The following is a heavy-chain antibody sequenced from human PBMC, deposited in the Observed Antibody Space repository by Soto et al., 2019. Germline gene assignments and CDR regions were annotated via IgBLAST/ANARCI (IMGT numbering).Heavy chain of an antibody. CDR1: GYTFTSYG. CDR2: ISAYNGNT. Sequence: QVQLVQSGAEVKKPGASVKVSCKASGYTFTSYGISWVRQAPGQGLEWMGWISAYNGNTNYAQKLQRRVTMTTDTATSTAHMEPRRLRSDDTAVYYCARVEWERDYYDGMDVWGQGTTVTVSS. D-gene: IGHD1-26*01. J-gene: IGHJ6*02. CDR3: ARVEWERDYYDGMDV. V-gene: IGHV1-18*01.